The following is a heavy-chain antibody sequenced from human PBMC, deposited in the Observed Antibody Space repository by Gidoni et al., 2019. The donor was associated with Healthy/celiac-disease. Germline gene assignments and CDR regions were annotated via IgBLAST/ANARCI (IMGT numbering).Heavy chain of an antibody. CDR2: ISSNGGSK. CDR1: GFTFSSYA. CDR3: VKDLTMIVVALEI. J-gene: IGHJ4*02. Sequence: EVQLLESGGGLFQPGGSLRPSCSASGFTFSSYAMHWFRQAPGKGLEYVSAISSNGGSKYYADSVKGRFTISRDNSKNTLYLQMSSLRAEDTAVYYCVKDLTMIVVALEIWGQGTLVTVSS. V-gene: IGHV3-64D*06. D-gene: IGHD3-22*01.